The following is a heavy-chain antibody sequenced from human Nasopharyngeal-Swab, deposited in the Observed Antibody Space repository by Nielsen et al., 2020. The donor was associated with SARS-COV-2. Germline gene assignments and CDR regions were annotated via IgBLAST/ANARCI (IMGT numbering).Heavy chain of an antibody. CDR2: TSSSGSTI. CDR1: GFTFSSYE. Sequence: GESLKISCAASGFTFSSYEMNWVRQAPGKGLEWVSYTSSSGSTIYYADSVKGRFTISRDNAKNSLYLQMNSLRAEDTAVYYCARASFTIFGVVSPFDYWGQGTLVTVSS. D-gene: IGHD3-3*01. V-gene: IGHV3-48*03. CDR3: ARASFTIFGVVSPFDY. J-gene: IGHJ4*02.